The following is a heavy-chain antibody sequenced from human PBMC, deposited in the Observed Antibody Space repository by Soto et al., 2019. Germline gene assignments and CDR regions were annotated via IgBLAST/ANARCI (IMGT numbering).Heavy chain of an antibody. J-gene: IGHJ4*02. CDR2: IYYSGST. Sequence: SETLSLTCTVSGGSISSSSYYWGWIRQPPGKGLEWIGSIYYSGSTYYNPSLKSRVTISVDTSKNQFSLKLSSVTAADTAVYYCARLLRYFDEQPPPPEWGQGTLVTGSS. CDR1: GGSISSSSYY. CDR3: ARLLRYFDEQPPPPE. V-gene: IGHV4-39*01. D-gene: IGHD3-9*01.